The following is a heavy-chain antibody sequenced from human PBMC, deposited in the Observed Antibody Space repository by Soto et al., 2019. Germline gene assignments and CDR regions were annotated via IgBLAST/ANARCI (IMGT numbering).Heavy chain of an antibody. D-gene: IGHD2-2*02. J-gene: IGHJ6*02. CDR1: GYTFTSYG. V-gene: IGHV1-18*01. CDR2: ISAYNGNT. CDR3: ARDTGIVVVQAAIPGYGMDV. Sequence: GASVKVSCKASGYTFTSYGISWVRQAPGQGLEWMGWISAYNGNTNYAQKLQGRVTMTTDTSTSTAYMELRSLRSDDTAVYYCARDTGIVVVQAAIPGYGMDVWGQGTTVTVSS.